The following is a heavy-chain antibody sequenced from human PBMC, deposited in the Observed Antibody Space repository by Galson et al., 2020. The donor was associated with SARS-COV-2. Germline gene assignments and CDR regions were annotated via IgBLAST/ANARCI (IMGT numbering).Heavy chain of an antibody. D-gene: IGHD6-13*01. CDR3: AGGWGSWGERYYFDY. J-gene: IGHJ4*02. Sequence: GESLKISCQASGYTFTSYGISWVRQAPGQGLEWMGWISAYNGNTNYAQKLQGRVTMTTDTSTSTAYMELRSLRSDDTAVYYCAGGWGSWGERYYFDYWGQGTLVTVSS. CDR2: ISAYNGNT. CDR1: GYTFTSYG. V-gene: IGHV1-18*04.